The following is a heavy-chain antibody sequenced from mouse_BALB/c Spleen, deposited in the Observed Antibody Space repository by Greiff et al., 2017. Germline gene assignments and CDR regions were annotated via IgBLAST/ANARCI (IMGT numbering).Heavy chain of an antibody. Sequence: SGAELVRPGVSVKISCKGSGYTFTDYAMHWVKQSHAKSLEWIGVISTYYGDASYNQKFKGKATMTVDKSSSTAYMELARLTSEDSAIYYCARDDGYYGYAMDYWGQGTSVTVSS. V-gene: IGHV1S137*01. D-gene: IGHD2-3*01. J-gene: IGHJ4*01. CDR2: ISTYYGDA. CDR3: ARDDGYYGYAMDY. CDR1: GYTFTDYA.